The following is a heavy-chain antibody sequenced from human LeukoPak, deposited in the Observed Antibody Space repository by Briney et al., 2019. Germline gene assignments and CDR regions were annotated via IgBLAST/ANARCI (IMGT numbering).Heavy chain of an antibody. CDR2: ISYDGSNK. V-gene: IGHV3-30-3*01. Sequence: PGRSLRLSCAASGFTFSSYAMHWVRQAPGKGLEWVAVISYDGSNKYYADSVKGRFTISRDNSKNTLYLQMNSLRAEDTAVYYCAKGKNNEYSSSWYVDGPGGMDVWGQGTTVTVSS. CDR1: GFTFSSYA. D-gene: IGHD6-13*01. J-gene: IGHJ6*02. CDR3: AKGKNNEYSSSWYVDGPGGMDV.